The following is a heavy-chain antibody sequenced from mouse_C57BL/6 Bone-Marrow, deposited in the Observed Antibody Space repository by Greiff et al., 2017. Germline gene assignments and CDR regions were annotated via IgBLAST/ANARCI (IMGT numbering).Heavy chain of an antibody. CDR2: IYPRVGST. CDR3: ARGHSKGYFDV. Sequence: VQLQQSDAELLKPGDSVKISCKVSGYTLTDHTIHWMKKRPEQGLEWLGYIYPRVGSTKYNEKFKGKATLPADNTSIPADMQLNSLTSEDSAVYVCARGHSKGYFDVWDTGTAVTVSS. D-gene: IGHD2-5*01. V-gene: IGHV1-78*01. CDR1: GYTLTDHT. J-gene: IGHJ1*03.